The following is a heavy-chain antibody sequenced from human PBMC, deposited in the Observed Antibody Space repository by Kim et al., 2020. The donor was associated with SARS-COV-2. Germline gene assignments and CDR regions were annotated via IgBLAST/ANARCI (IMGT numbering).Heavy chain of an antibody. D-gene: IGHD6-19*01. Sequence: SETLSLTCTVSGGSISSYYWSWIRQPPGKGLEWIGYIYYSGSTTYNPSLKSRVTISVDTSKNQFSLKLSSVTAADTAVYYCAREGVAVAGLFDYWGQGTLVTVSS. CDR3: AREGVAVAGLFDY. CDR1: GGSISSYY. J-gene: IGHJ4*02. CDR2: IYYSGST. V-gene: IGHV4-59*13.